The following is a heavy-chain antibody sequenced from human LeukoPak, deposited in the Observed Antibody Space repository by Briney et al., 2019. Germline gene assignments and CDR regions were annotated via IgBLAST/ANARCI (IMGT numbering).Heavy chain of an antibody. V-gene: IGHV4-4*02. J-gene: IGHJ4*02. CDR2: IYHSGST. D-gene: IGHD6-19*01. Sequence: SSETLSLTCAVSGGSINSSNWWSWVRQPPGKGLEWIGEIYHSGSTNYNPSLKSRVTISVDKSKNQFSLKLSSVTAADTAVYYCARVRSVAGTYYFDYWGQGTLVTVSS. CDR1: GGSINSSNW. CDR3: ARVRSVAGTYYFDY.